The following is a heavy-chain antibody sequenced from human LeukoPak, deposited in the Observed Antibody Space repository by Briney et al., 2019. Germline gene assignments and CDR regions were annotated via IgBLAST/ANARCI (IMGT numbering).Heavy chain of an antibody. J-gene: IGHJ4*02. V-gene: IGHV4-59*01. CDR1: GGSISSYY. CDR2: IYYSGST. CDR3: ARAITRGSYFDY. Sequence: SETLSLTCTVSGGSISSYYWSWIRQPPGKGLEWIGYIYYSGSTNYNPSLKSRVTISVDTSKNQFSLKLSSVTAADTAVYYCARAITRGSYFDYWGQGTLVTVSS. D-gene: IGHD5-12*01.